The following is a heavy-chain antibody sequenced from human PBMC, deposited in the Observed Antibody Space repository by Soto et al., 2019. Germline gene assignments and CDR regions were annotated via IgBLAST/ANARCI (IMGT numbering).Heavy chain of an antibody. CDR3: ARNPPAIVGRYFDY. J-gene: IGHJ4*02. V-gene: IGHV4-61*01. CDR2: IYYSGST. Sequence: LETLSLTCTVSGGSVSSGSYYWSWIRQPPGKGLEWIGYIYYSGSTNYNPSLKSRVTISVDTSKNQFSLKLSSVTAADTAVYYCARNPPAIVGRYFDYWGQGTLVTVSS. D-gene: IGHD2-21*01. CDR1: GGSVSSGSYY.